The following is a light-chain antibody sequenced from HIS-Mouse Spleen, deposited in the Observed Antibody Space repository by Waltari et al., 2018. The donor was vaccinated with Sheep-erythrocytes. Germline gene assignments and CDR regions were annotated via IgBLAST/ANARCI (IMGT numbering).Light chain of an antibody. J-gene: IGKJ4*01. CDR3: QQYYSTPIT. CDR2: CAS. CDR1: QSVLYSSNNKNY. Sequence: IVMTQSPDSLAVSLGERATINCKSSQSVLYSSNNKNYLAWYQQKPGQSPKLLIYCASTLESGVPDRFSGSGSGTDFTLTISSLQAEDVAVYYCQQYYSTPITFGGGTKVEIK. V-gene: IGKV4-1*01.